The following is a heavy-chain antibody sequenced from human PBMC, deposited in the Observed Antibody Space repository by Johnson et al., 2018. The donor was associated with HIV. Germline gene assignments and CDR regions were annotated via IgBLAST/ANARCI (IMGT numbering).Heavy chain of an antibody. CDR2: ISGSGGST. Sequence: VQLVESGGGLVQPGGSLRLSCAASGFTFSSYAMSWVRQAPGKGLEWVSAISGSGGSTYYADSVKGRFTISRDNSKNTLYLQMNRLRPEETAVYSCAKEAPDRGELLIWAAFDMWGQGTMVTVSS. CDR1: GFTFSSYA. CDR3: AKEAPDRGELLIWAAFDM. D-gene: IGHD3-16*01. J-gene: IGHJ3*02. V-gene: IGHV3-23*04.